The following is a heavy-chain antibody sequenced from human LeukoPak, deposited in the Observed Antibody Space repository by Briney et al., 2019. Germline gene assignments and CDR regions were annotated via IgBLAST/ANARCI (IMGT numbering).Heavy chain of an antibody. CDR2: IYPGDSDT. J-gene: IGHJ4*02. Sequence: GESLKISCQVSGYIFTSYWIGWVRQMPGKGLEWMGIIYPGDSDTRYSPSFQGQVTISADKSISTAYLQWSSLKASDTAMYYCARQGYSSSSRFDYWGQGTLVTVSS. D-gene: IGHD6-6*01. CDR3: ARQGYSSSSRFDY. V-gene: IGHV5-51*01. CDR1: GYIFTSYW.